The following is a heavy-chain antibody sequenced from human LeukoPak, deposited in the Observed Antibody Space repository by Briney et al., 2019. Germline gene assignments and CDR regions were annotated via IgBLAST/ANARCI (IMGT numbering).Heavy chain of an antibody. D-gene: IGHD5-18*01. V-gene: IGHV1-69*05. CDR2: IIPIFGTA. CDR3: ASIRLWLSEIWLDP. CDR1: GGTFSSYA. Sequence: SVKVSCKASGGTFSSYAISWVRQAPGQGLEWMGRIIPIFGTANYAQKFQGRVTITTDESTSTAYMELSSLRSEDTAVYYCASIRLWLSEIWLDPWGQGTLVTVSS. J-gene: IGHJ5*02.